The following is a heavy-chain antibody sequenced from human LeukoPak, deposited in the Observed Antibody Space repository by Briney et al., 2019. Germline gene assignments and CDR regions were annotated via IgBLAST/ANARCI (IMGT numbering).Heavy chain of an antibody. CDR3: AKDWRAGSGTLQLWSY. D-gene: IGHD5-18*01. Sequence: GGSLRLSCAASGFTFSSYAMSWVRQAPGKGLEWVSAISGSGGSTYYEDSVKGRFTIPRDNSKNTLYLQMNSLRAEDTAVYYCAKDWRAGSGTLQLWSYWGQGTLVTVSS. CDR1: GFTFSSYA. V-gene: IGHV3-23*01. CDR2: ISGSGGST. J-gene: IGHJ4*02.